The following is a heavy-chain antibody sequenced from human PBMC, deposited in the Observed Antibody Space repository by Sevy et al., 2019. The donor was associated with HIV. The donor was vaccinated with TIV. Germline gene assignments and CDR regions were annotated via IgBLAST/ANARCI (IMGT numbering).Heavy chain of an antibody. V-gene: IGHV4-59*11. D-gene: IGHD2-15*01. CDR3: ARDDNGGSCRNRGGFDY. CDR1: IGSIISHY. Sequence: SETLSLTCTVSIGSIISHYWSWIRQPPGKGLEWIGYIYYRGSTNYNPSLKCRVTISVDASKGQFSLKLSSVTAADTAVYYCARDDNGGSCRNRGGFDYWGQGTLVTASS. J-gene: IGHJ4*02. CDR2: IYYRGST.